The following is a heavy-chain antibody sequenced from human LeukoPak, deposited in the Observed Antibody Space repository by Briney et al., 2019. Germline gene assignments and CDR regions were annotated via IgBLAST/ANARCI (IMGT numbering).Heavy chain of an antibody. J-gene: IGHJ6*03. D-gene: IGHD3-9*01. CDR1: GGTFSSYA. Sequence: SVKVSCKASGGTFSSYAISWVRQAPGQGLEWMGGIIPIFGTANYAQKFQGRVTITADESTSTAYMELSSLRSEDTAVYYCARGITIFHYYYYMDVWGKGTTVTVSS. CDR3: ARGITIFHYYYYMDV. CDR2: IIPIFGTA. V-gene: IGHV1-69*13.